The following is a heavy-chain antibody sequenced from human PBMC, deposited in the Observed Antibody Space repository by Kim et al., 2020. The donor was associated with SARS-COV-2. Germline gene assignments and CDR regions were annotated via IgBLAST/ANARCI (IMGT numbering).Heavy chain of an antibody. V-gene: IGHV3-53*01. CDR3: ARAASGYCSGDSCSLVH. J-gene: IGHJ4*02. Sequence: GGSLRLSCAASGFTVSSNYMSWVRQAPGKGLEWVSIIYSGGSTYYADSVKGRFTISRDNSKNTLCLQMNSLRAEDTAVYYCARAASGYCSGDSCSLVHWGQGTLVTVSS. CDR2: IYSGGST. CDR1: GFTVSSNY. D-gene: IGHD2-15*01.